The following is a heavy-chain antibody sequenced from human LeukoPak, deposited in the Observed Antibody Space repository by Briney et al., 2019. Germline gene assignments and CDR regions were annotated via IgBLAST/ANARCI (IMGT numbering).Heavy chain of an antibody. CDR2: ISGSGGST. CDR1: GFTFSSYA. Sequence: GGSLRLSCAASGFTFSSYAMSWVRQAPGKGLEWVSAISGSGGSTYYADSVKGRFTISRDNSKNTLYLQMNSLRAEDTAVYYCARPRVRRYCSSTSCPFDYWGQGTLVTVSS. D-gene: IGHD2-2*01. V-gene: IGHV3-23*01. J-gene: IGHJ4*02. CDR3: ARPRVRRYCSSTSCPFDY.